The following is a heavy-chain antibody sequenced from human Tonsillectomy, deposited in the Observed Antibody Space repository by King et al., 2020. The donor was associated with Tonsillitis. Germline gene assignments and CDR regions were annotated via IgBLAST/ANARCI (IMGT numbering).Heavy chain of an antibody. D-gene: IGHD6-19*01. Sequence: LQLQESGPGLVKPSETLSLTCTVSGGSISSSSYYWGWIRQPPGQGLEWIGSIYYSGSTYYNPSLKSRVTISVDTSKNQFSLKLSSVTAADTAVYYCARGGWYYFDYWGQGTLVTVSS. CDR2: IYYSGST. CDR3: ARGGWYYFDY. J-gene: IGHJ4*02. V-gene: IGHV4-39*07. CDR1: GGSISSSSYY.